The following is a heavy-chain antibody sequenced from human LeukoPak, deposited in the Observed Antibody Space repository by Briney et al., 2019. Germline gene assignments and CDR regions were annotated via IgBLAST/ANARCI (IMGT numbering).Heavy chain of an antibody. Sequence: PGGSLRLSCAASGFTFSSYGMHWVRQTPGKGLEWVAVISYDGSNKYYADSVKGRFTISRDNSKNTLYLQMNSLRAEDTAVYYCAKEGRPIAAAIYNWFDPWGQGTLVTVSS. CDR2: ISYDGSNK. D-gene: IGHD6-13*01. CDR1: GFTFSSYG. CDR3: AKEGRPIAAAIYNWFDP. J-gene: IGHJ5*02. V-gene: IGHV3-30*18.